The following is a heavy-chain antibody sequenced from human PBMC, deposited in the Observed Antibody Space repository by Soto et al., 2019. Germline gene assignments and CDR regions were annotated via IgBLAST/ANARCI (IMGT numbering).Heavy chain of an antibody. Sequence: EVLLVQSGTEVKKPGQSLRISCQGSGYTFTSYWITWVRQLPGKGLEWMGRIDPTDSSTKYSPSFQGHVTISADNSVSTVYLQWSSLKASDTAMYYSARHYVAGGRHGMDVWGQGTTVIVSS. D-gene: IGHD6-19*01. CDR1: GYTFTSYW. CDR2: IDPTDSST. J-gene: IGHJ6*02. CDR3: ARHYVAGGRHGMDV. V-gene: IGHV5-10-1*03.